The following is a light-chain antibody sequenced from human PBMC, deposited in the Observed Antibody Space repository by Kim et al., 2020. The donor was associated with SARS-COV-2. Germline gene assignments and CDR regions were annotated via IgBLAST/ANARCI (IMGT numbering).Light chain of an antibody. CDR3: QHYETSWIT. CDR2: DAS. V-gene: IGKV3-20*01. J-gene: IGKJ5*01. CDR1: QSVSRSY. Sequence: EIVLTQSPGTLSLSPGERATLSCRASQSVSRSYLAWYQQKPGQAPRLLIYDASTRATGIPDRFSGSGSGTDFTLTISRLEPEDFAVYYCQHYETSWITFGQGTRLEIK.